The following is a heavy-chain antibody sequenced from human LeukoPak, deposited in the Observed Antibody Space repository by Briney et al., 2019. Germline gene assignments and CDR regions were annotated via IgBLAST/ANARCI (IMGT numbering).Heavy chain of an antibody. CDR2: INPNSGDT. CDR1: GYTFTNYA. V-gene: IGHV1-2*02. CDR3: ARAEALYDSSGYYEDY. D-gene: IGHD3-22*01. Sequence: ASVKVSCKASGYTFTNYAMHWVRQAPGQGLEWMGWINPNSGDTNYAQNFQGRVTMTRDTSISTAYMELSRLRSDDAAVYYCARAEALYDSSGYYEDYWGQGTLVTVSS. J-gene: IGHJ4*02.